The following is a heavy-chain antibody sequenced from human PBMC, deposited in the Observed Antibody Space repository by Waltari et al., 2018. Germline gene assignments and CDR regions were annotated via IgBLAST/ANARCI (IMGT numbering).Heavy chain of an antibody. Sequence: EVQMLQSGAEVKKPGTPVKISCKVSGDTFTDIYIHWIKQAPGKGLQWMGLLAPEDGQAIYAQKVQGRVTMTADTSIHTAYMELTSLTSEDTAFYYCATALGGGISASRPFHFWGQGTMITVSS. CDR3: ATALGGGISASRPFHF. V-gene: IGHV1-69-2*01. D-gene: IGHD3-10*01. J-gene: IGHJ3*01. CDR1: GDTFTDIY. CDR2: LAPEDGQA.